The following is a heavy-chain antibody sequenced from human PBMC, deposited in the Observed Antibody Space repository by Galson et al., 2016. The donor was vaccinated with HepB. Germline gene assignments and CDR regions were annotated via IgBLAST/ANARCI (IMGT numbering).Heavy chain of an antibody. CDR1: GYSFTAYA. CDR2: ISAESGDP. CDR3: AGDGGYDFLSASGY. V-gene: IGHV1-3*01. Sequence: SVKVSCKASGYSFTAYAIQWVRQAPGQRLEWLGWISAESGDPTYSGTNQDRVTFTMDSSASTAYLELRSQRSEHTAIYFCAGDGGYDFLSASGYWGQGTLVTVSS. J-gene: IGHJ4*02. D-gene: IGHD3-3*01.